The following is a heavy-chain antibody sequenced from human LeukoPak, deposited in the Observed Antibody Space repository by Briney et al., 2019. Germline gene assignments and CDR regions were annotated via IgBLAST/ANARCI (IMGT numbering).Heavy chain of an antibody. CDR1: GFTFDDYA. D-gene: IGHD6-6*01. J-gene: IGHJ4*02. CDR2: ISWNSGSI. CDR3: AKDQKYSSSSGFDY. Sequence: PGRSLRLSCAASGFTFDDYAVHWVRQAPGKGLEWVSGISWNSGSIGYADSVKGRFTISRDNAKNSLYLQMNSLRAEDTALYYCAKDQKYSSSSGFDYWGQGTLVTVSS. V-gene: IGHV3-9*01.